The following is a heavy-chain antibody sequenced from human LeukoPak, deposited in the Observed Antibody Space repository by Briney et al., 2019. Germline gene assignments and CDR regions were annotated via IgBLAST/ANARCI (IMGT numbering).Heavy chain of an antibody. Sequence: ASARVSCETSGYMFTSYGISWIRQAPGQGLEWMGWINIYKGNTKYAQNFQGRVTMTTDTSTSTAYMELRSLRSDDTALYYCARNPYYDSKGYYAYWGQGTLVTVSS. D-gene: IGHD3-22*01. J-gene: IGHJ4*02. V-gene: IGHV1-18*01. CDR2: INIYKGNT. CDR3: ARNPYYDSKGYYAY. CDR1: GYMFTSYG.